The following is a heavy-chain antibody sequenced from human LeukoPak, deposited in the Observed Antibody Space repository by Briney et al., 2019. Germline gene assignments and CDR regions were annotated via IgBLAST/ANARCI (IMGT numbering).Heavy chain of an antibody. V-gene: IGHV1-18*01. J-gene: IGHJ5*02. CDR2: ISAYNGNT. CDR1: GYTFTSYG. Sequence: ASVKVSCKASGYTFTSYGISWVRQAPGQGLQWMGWISAYNGNTNYAQKLQGRVTMTTDTSTSTAYMELRSLRSDATAVYYCARAIVAAGSNWFAPWGQGTLVTVSS. CDR3: ARAIVAAGSNWFAP. D-gene: IGHD6-13*01.